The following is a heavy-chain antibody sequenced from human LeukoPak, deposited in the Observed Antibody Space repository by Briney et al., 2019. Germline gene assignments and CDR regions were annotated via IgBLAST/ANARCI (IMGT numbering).Heavy chain of an antibody. Sequence: SETLSLTCTVSGGSISSSDYYRGWIRQPPGKGLEWIGSIYYSGSTYYSPSLKSRVTISVDTSKNQFSLKLSSVTAADTAVYYCARHWIQLWFFDYWGQGTLVTVSS. V-gene: IGHV4-39*01. CDR1: GGSISSSDYY. CDR2: IYYSGST. D-gene: IGHD5-18*01. J-gene: IGHJ4*02. CDR3: ARHWIQLWFFDY.